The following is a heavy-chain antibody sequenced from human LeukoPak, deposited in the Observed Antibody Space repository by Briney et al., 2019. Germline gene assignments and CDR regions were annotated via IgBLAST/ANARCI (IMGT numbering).Heavy chain of an antibody. D-gene: IGHD2-2*01. V-gene: IGHV4-59*01. CDR2: IYYRGST. Sequence: SSETLSLTCTVSGGSISSYYWSWIRQPPGQGLEWIGFIYYRGSTIYNPSLKSRVTMSVDTSKNQFSLNLSSVTAADTAVYYCARGYGYCSSTSCSGGYYYYYGMDVWGQGTTVTVSS. CDR3: ARGYGYCSSTSCSGGYYYYYGMDV. J-gene: IGHJ6*02. CDR1: GGSISSYY.